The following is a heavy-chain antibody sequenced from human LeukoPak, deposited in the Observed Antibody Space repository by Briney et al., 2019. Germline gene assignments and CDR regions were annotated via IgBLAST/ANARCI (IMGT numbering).Heavy chain of an antibody. D-gene: IGHD6-19*01. V-gene: IGHV3-30-3*01. Sequence: GGSLRLSCAASGFTFSSYAMHWVRQAPGKGLEWVAVISYDGSNKYNADSVKGRFTISRDNSKNTLYLQMNSLRAEDTAVYYCARGSDSSGWYYFDYWGQGTLVTVSS. CDR3: ARGSDSSGWYYFDY. J-gene: IGHJ4*02. CDR1: GFTFSSYA. CDR2: ISYDGSNK.